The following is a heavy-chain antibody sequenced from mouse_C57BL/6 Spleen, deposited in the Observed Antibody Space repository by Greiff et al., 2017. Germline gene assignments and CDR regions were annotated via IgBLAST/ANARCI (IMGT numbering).Heavy chain of an antibody. CDR2: IHPNSGST. D-gene: IGHD2-12*01. Sequence: VQLQQSGAELVKPGASVKLSCKASGYTFTSYWMHWVKQRPGQGLEWIGMIHPNSGSTNYNEKFKSKSTLTVDKSSSTAYMQLSSLTSEDSAVYYCARLRGYFGYWGQGTTLTVSS. CDR1: GYTFTSYW. J-gene: IGHJ2*01. CDR3: ARLRGYFGY. V-gene: IGHV1-64*01.